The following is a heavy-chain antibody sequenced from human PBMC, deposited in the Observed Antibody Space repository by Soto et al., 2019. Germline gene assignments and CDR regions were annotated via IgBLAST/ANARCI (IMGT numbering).Heavy chain of an antibody. J-gene: IGHJ4*02. V-gene: IGHV4-59*01. CDR3: ARVLNYDILTGYYYFDY. Sequence: SETLSLTCTVSGGSISSYYWSWIRQPPGKGLEWIGYIYYSGSTNYNPSLKSRVTISVDTSKNQFSLKLSSVTAADTAVYYCARVLNYDILTGYYYFDYWGQGTLVTVSS. CDR1: GGSISSYY. D-gene: IGHD3-9*01. CDR2: IYYSGST.